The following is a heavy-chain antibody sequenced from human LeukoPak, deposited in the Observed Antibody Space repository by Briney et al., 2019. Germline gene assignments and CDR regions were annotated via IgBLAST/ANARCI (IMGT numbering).Heavy chain of an antibody. CDR3: AIMVRGQFDY. V-gene: IGHV3-30*02. D-gene: IGHD3-10*01. CDR2: IRYDGTEK. CDR1: GYTLTELS. Sequence: SCKVSGYTLTELSVHWVRQAPGKGLEWVTFIRYDGTEKYYADSVKGRFTISRDSSKNTLYLQMNSLRTEDTAVYYCAIMVRGQFDYWGQGTLVTVSS. J-gene: IGHJ4*02.